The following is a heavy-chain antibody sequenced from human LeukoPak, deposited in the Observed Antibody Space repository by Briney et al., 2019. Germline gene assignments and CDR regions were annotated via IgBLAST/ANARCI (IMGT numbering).Heavy chain of an antibody. V-gene: IGHV3-23*01. J-gene: IGHJ3*02. D-gene: IGHD5-18*01. CDR1: GFTFSSYS. CDR3: ASTAMVLDAFDI. CDR2: ISGRGGST. Sequence: PGGSLRLSCAASGFTFSSYSMNWVRQAPGKGLEWVSAISGRGGSTYYADSVKGRFTISRDNSKNTLDLQMNSLRAEDTAVYYCASTAMVLDAFDIWGQGTMVTVSS.